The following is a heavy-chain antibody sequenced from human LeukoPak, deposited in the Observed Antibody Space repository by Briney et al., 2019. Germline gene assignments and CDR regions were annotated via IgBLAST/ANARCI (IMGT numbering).Heavy chain of an antibody. J-gene: IGHJ4*02. D-gene: IGHD6-25*01. CDR2: IYYSGNT. V-gene: IGHV4-39*07. CDR3: ARAGGIRTAALDLDY. Sequence: KPSETLSLTCTVSGGSISSSSYYWGWIRQPPGKGLKWIGSIYYSGNTYFNPSLKSRLTMSVDTSKNQFSLKLTSVTAADTAVYYCARAGGIRTAALDLDYWGQGTLVTVSS. CDR1: GGSISSSSYY.